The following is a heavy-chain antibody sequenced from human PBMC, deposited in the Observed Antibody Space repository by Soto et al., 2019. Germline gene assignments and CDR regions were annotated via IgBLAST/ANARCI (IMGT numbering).Heavy chain of an antibody. D-gene: IGHD3-22*01. Sequence: LRLSCAASGFTFSTYTMNWVRQAPGRGLQWVSSISSSSSYIHYADSVKGRFTISRDNAKNSLYLQMNSLRAEDTAVYYCARDGYYYDSSGYYPPFDSWGQGTLVTVSS. CDR1: GFTFSTYT. CDR3: ARDGYYYDSSGYYPPFDS. V-gene: IGHV3-21*01. CDR2: ISSSSSYI. J-gene: IGHJ4*02.